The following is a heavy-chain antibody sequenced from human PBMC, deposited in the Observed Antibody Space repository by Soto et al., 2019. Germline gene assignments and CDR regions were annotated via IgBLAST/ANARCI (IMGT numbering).Heavy chain of an antibody. J-gene: IGHJ4*02. CDR3: ARDRDDYGSGNYYNRIDV. CDR1: GGIFSTYA. CDR2: IIPIFGTP. Sequence: QVPLVQSGAEVKKPGSSVKVSCKASGGIFSTYAISWLRQAPGQGLEWMGGIIPIFGTPNYAQRCQGRVTITAEETTTTSYMELSRLKSEDTAVYYCARDRDDYGSGNYYNRIDVWGQGTLVTVSS. D-gene: IGHD3-10*01. V-gene: IGHV1-69*01.